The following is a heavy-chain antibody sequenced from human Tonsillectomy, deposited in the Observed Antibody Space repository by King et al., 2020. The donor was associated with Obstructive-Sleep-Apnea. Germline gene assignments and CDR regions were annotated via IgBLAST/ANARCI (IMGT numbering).Heavy chain of an antibody. V-gene: IGHV4-30-4*07. D-gene: IGHD6-6*01. J-gene: IGHJ4*02. CDR1: GGSISSDGYS. CDR3: ARSIAARQYFDY. Sequence: QLQESGPGLVKTSQTLSLTCGVSGGSISSDGYSWSWIRQPPGKGLEWIGYIYHTGKTHYSPSLKSRLTISVDTSKNHFSLKLTSVTAADTAVYYCARSIAARQYFDYWGQGTLVTVSS. CDR2: IYHTGKT.